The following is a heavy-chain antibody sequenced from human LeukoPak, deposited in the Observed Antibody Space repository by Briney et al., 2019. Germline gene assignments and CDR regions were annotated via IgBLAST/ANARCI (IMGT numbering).Heavy chain of an antibody. V-gene: IGHV3-23*01. Sequence: GGSLRLSCAASGFTFSGYAMSWVRQAPGKGLEWVSAISGSGGSTYYADSVKGRFTISRDNSKNTLYLQMNSLRAEDTAVYYCAKYQGVAYTQIGDYYYGMDVWGQGTTVTVSS. D-gene: IGHD3-3*01. CDR2: ISGSGGST. CDR3: AKYQGVAYTQIGDYYYGMDV. J-gene: IGHJ6*02. CDR1: GFTFSGYA.